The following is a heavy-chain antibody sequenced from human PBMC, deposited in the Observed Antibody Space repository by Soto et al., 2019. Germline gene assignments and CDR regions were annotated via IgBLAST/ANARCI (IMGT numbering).Heavy chain of an antibody. V-gene: IGHV1-69*12. Sequence: QVQLVQSGDEVKKPGSSVKVSCKASGGTFSSYAIRWVRQAPGQGLEWMGGIIPIFGTANYAQKFQGRVTITADESTSTAYMELSSLRSEDTAVYYCARGGQWLAKREETYYGMDVWGQGTTVTVSS. J-gene: IGHJ6*02. CDR2: IIPIFGTA. D-gene: IGHD6-19*01. CDR1: GGTFSSYA. CDR3: ARGGQWLAKREETYYGMDV.